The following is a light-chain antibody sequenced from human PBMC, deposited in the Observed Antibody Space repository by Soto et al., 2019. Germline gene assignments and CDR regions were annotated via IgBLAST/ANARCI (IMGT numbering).Light chain of an antibody. CDR3: QSYGTSLSGLYG. J-gene: IGLJ1*01. V-gene: IGLV1-40*01. CDR1: SSNIGAAKD. CDR2: DSN. Sequence: QSVLTQPPSVSGAPGQRVTISCTGSSSNIGAAKDVHWYQQLPGAAPKFLISDSNNRPSGVPDRFSVSKSGASASLAITGLRAEDEGDYFCQSYGTSLSGLYGFGTGTKLTVL.